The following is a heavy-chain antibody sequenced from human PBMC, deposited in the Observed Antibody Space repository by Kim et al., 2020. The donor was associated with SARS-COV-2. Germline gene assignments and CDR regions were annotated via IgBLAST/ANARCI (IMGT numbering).Heavy chain of an antibody. CDR1: GFTFSSYG. CDR2: ISYDGSNK. J-gene: IGHJ3*02. V-gene: IGHV3-33*05. Sequence: GGSLRLSCAASGFTFSSYGMHWVRQAPGKGLEWVAVISYDGSNKYYADSVKGRFTISRDNSKNTLYLQMNSLRAEDTAVYYCARQAVTRRVGAFDIWGQGTMVTVSS. CDR3: ARQAVTRRVGAFDI. D-gene: IGHD4-17*01.